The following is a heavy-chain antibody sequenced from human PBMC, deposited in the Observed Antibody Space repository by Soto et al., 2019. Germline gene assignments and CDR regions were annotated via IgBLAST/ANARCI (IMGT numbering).Heavy chain of an antibody. J-gene: IGHJ4*02. Sequence: GGSLRLSCVASGFTFNKYALAWVRQAPGKGLEWVSAISGSGASTYDADSVKGRFTISRDNSTNTLYLQMNSLRAEDTAVYYCAKAPGRITLITSFDHWGQGTPVTVSS. CDR2: ISGSGAST. V-gene: IGHV3-23*01. D-gene: IGHD3-16*01. CDR1: GFTFNKYA. CDR3: AKAPGRITLITSFDH.